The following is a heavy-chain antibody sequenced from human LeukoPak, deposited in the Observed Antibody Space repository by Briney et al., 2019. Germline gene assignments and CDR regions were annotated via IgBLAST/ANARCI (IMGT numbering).Heavy chain of an antibody. J-gene: IGHJ6*03. CDR1: GGSISSSSYY. V-gene: IGHV4-39*07. CDR3: ARFGCSGGACYAGLYYYYMNV. D-gene: IGHD2-15*01. CDR2: IYYSGST. Sequence: SETLSLTCTVSGGSISSSSYYWGWIRQPPGKGLEWIGSIYYSGSTYYNPSLKSRVTISVDTSKNQFSLDLSSVTAADTAVYYCARFGCSGGACYAGLYYYYMNVWGTGTTVTVS.